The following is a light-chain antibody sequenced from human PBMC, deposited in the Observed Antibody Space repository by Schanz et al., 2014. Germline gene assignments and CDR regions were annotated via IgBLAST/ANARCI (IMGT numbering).Light chain of an antibody. CDR2: GAS. CDR3: QLRGNWPPWT. J-gene: IGKJ1*01. Sequence: EIVMTQSPATLSVSPGERATLSCRASQSVSDNLAWYQQKPGQAPRLLIYGASTRATGIPARFSGSGSGTDFTLTISSLEPEDFAVYYCQLRGNWPPWTFGQGTKVEIK. CDR1: QSVSDN. V-gene: IGKV3-15*01.